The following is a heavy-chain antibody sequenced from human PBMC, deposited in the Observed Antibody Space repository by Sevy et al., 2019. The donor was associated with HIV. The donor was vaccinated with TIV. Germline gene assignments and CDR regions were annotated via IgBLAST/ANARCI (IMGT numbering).Heavy chain of an antibody. J-gene: IGHJ5*02. CDR2: IYYSGST. V-gene: IGHV4-59*01. CDR3: ARESPLGVEWELSRPQNWFDP. D-gene: IGHD1-26*01. CDR1: GGSISSYY. Sequence: SETLSLTCTVFGGSISSYYWNWIRQPPGKGPEWIGYIYYSGSTNYNPSLKSRVTISVDMSKNQFSLKLSSVTAADTAVYYCARESPLGVEWELSRPQNWFDPWGQGTLVTVSS.